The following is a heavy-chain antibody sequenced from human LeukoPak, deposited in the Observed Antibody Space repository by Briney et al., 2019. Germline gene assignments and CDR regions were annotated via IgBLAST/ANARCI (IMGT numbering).Heavy chain of an antibody. CDR2: IYYSGST. V-gene: IGHV4-31*03. CDR3: ASATRSYDSSGYTYYFDY. J-gene: IGHJ4*02. D-gene: IGHD3-22*01. Sequence: PSETLSLTCTVSGGSISSGGYYWSWIRQHPGKGLEWIGYIYYSGSTYYNPSLKSRVTISVDTSKNQFSLKLSPVTAADTAVYYCASATRSYDSSGYTYYFDYWGQGTLVTVSS. CDR1: GGSISSGGYY.